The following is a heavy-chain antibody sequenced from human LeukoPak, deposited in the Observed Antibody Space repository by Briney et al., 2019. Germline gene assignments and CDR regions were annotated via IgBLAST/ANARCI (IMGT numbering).Heavy chain of an antibody. CDR2: IYYSGST. V-gene: IGHV4-39*07. CDR1: GGSISSRTYY. J-gene: IGHJ4*02. D-gene: IGHD4-17*01. Sequence: SETLSLTCTVSGGSISSRTYYWDWIRQPPGKGLEWIGTIYYSGSTYYNPSLKSRVTISVDTSKNQFSLKLSSVTAADTAVYYCARGHDYGDYVSETIFDYWGQGTLVTVSS. CDR3: ARGHDYGDYVSETIFDY.